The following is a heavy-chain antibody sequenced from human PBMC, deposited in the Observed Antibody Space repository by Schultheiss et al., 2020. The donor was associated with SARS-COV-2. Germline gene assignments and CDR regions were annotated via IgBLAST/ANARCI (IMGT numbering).Heavy chain of an antibody. CDR3: ARHRSSGWHVGY. CDR2: IYYSGST. J-gene: IGHJ4*02. D-gene: IGHD6-19*01. V-gene: IGHV4-30-4*08. Sequence: SETLSLTCTVSGGSIRGGDYYWTWIRQQPGKGLEWIGYIYYSGSTNYNPSLKSRVTISVDKSKNQFSLKLSSVTAADTAVYYCARHRSSGWHVGYWGQGTLVTVSS. CDR1: GGSIRGGDYY.